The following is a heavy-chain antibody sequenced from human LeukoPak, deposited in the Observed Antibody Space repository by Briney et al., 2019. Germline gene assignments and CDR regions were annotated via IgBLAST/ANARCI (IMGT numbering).Heavy chain of an antibody. V-gene: IGHV3-53*01. CDR3: ARDLDGPENY. CDR1: GVTVSSTD. CDR2: IFSGGGT. J-gene: IGHJ4*02. Sequence: GGSLRHSCAVSGVTVSSTDMSWVRQAPGKGLEWVSVIFSGGGTYYTGSVKGRFTISRDNSKNTLYLQMNSLRAEDTAVYYCARDLDGPENYWGQGTLVTVSS. D-gene: IGHD3-3*01.